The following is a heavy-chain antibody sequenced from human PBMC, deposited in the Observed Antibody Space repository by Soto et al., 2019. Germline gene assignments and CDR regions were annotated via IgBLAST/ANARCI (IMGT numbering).Heavy chain of an antibody. CDR2: IYPSGMP. CDR3: ARERGGYGLFDS. CDR1: GGSISNAAYS. D-gene: IGHD5-18*01. J-gene: IGHJ4*02. V-gene: IGHV4-30-2*01. Sequence: PSETLFLPCAVSGGSISNAAYSWSWIRQPPGKGLEWIGYIYPSGMPFYNPSLRSRVTISIDRSNDQFSLNLKSVTAADTAVYYCARERGGYGLFDSWGQGTLVTVSS.